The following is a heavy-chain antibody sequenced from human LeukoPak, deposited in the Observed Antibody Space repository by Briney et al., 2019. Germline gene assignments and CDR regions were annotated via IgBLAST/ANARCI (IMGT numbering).Heavy chain of an antibody. CDR2: ISGSGGSK. CDR3: VTEVSGSFPT. Sequence: GGSLRLSCAASGFTFSRYAMSWVRQAPGKGLEWVSGISGSGGSKYYADSVKGRFTISRDNSKNTLYLQMNSLRAEDTAVYYCVTEVSGSFPTWGQGTLVTVSS. V-gene: IGHV3-23*01. CDR1: GFTFSRYA. J-gene: IGHJ4*02. D-gene: IGHD1-26*01.